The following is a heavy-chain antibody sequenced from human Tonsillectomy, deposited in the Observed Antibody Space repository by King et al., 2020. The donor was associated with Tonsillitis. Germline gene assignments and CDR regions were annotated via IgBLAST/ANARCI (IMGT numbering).Heavy chain of an antibody. V-gene: IGHV4-39*01. CDR1: GGSISSSSYY. Sequence: QVQLQESGPGLVKPSETLSLTCTVSGGSISSSSYYWGWIRQPPGKGLEWIGSIYYSGSTYYNPSLKSRVTISVDTSKNQFSLKLSSVTAADTAVYYCARTNYSDAFDIWGQGTMVTVSS. D-gene: IGHD2-15*01. CDR3: ARTNYSDAFDI. J-gene: IGHJ3*02. CDR2: IYYSGST.